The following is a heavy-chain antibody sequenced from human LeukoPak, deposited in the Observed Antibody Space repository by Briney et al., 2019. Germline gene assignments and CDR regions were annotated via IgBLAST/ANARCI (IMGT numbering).Heavy chain of an antibody. V-gene: IGHV3-74*01. CDR1: GFTFSSYW. D-gene: IGHD3-9*01. Sequence: GGSLRLSCAASGFTFSSYWMHWVRQAPGKGLVWVSRINSDGSSTSYADSVKGRFTISRDNAKNTLYLQMNSLRAEDTAVYYCVREAEGTGDWFLDYWGQGTLVTVSS. J-gene: IGHJ4*02. CDR3: VREAEGTGDWFLDY. CDR2: INSDGSST.